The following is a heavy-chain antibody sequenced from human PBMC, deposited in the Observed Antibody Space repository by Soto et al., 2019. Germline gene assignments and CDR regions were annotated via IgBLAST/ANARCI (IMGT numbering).Heavy chain of an antibody. CDR1: GYTFTSYG. V-gene: IGHV1-18*01. CDR3: ARVWITGTTVSWFDP. Sequence: ASVKVSGKASGYTFTSYGISWVRQAPGQGLEWMGWISAYNGNTNYAQKLQGRVTMTTDTSTSTAYMELRSLRSDDTAVYYCARVWITGTTVSWFDPWGQGTLVTVYS. D-gene: IGHD1-7*01. CDR2: ISAYNGNT. J-gene: IGHJ5*02.